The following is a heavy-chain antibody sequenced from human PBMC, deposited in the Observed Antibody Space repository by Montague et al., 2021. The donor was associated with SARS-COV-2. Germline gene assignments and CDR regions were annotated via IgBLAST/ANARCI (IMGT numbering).Heavy chain of an antibody. V-gene: IGHV4-59*12. D-gene: IGHD3-16*02. CDR1: GGSISSDY. Sequence: SETLSLTCTVSGGSISSDYWSWIRQPPGKGLEWIGYINYSGITTYNPSLQSRVTILVDTSKYQFSLKLSSVTAADTAVYYCARGYDYVWGSYRYLHWFDPWGQGTLVTVSS. J-gene: IGHJ5*02. CDR2: INYSGIT. CDR3: ARGYDYVWGSYRYLHWFDP.